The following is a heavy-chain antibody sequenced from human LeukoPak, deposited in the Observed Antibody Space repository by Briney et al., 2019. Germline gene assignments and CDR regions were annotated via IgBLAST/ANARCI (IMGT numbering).Heavy chain of an antibody. CDR2: MNPSGGST. D-gene: IGHD1-1*01. V-gene: IGHV1-46*01. Sequence: ASVKVSCKASGYTFTSYYMLWVRQAPGQGLEWMGIMNPSGGSTSYAQKFQGRVTMTRDTSTSTVYMELSSLRSEDTAVYYCAREERYNWNDGDAFDIWGQGTMVTVSS. J-gene: IGHJ3*02. CDR3: AREERYNWNDGDAFDI. CDR1: GYTFTSYY.